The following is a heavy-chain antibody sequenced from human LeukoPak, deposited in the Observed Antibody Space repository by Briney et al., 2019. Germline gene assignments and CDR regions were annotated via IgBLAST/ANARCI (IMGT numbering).Heavy chain of an antibody. CDR3: ATEGDSSGYFDY. CDR2: IYYSGST. D-gene: IGHD3-22*01. J-gene: IGHJ4*02. V-gene: IGHV4-59*12. Sequence: PSETLSLTCSVSGGSNSNYYWSWIRQPPGKGLEWIGYIYYSGSTNYNPSLKGRVTISVDTSKNQFSLKLRSVTAADTAVYYCATEGDSSGYFDYWGQGTLVTVSS. CDR1: GGSNSNYY.